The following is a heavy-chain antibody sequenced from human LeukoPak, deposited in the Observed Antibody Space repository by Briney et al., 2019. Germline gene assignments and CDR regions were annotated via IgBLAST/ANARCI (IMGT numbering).Heavy chain of an antibody. J-gene: IGHJ4*02. V-gene: IGHV4-4*02. CDR1: GGSITSTNW. CDR2: ISLSGLT. D-gene: IGHD2-8*01. CDR3: SRENGAFSPFGY. Sequence: PSETLSLTCGVSGGSITSTNWWSWVRQPPGQGLEWIGEISLSGLTDYNPSLKSRVTMALDRSKNHLSLNLTSVTAADTAVYYCSRENGAFSPFGYWGQGTLVTVPS.